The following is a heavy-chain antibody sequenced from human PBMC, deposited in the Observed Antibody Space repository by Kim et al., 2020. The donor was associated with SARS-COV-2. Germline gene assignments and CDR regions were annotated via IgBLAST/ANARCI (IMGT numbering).Heavy chain of an antibody. CDR3: ATGYAVAGRVSVDF. J-gene: IGHJ4*02. CDR2: FDPEDGET. D-gene: IGHD6-19*01. V-gene: IGHV1-24*01. Sequence: ASVKVSCKVSGYTLTELSMHWVRQAPGKGLEWMGGFDPEDGETIYAQKFQGRVTMTEDTSTDPAYMELSSLRSEDTAGYYWATGYAVAGRVSVDFWGQGTRVTVSS. CDR1: GYTLTELS.